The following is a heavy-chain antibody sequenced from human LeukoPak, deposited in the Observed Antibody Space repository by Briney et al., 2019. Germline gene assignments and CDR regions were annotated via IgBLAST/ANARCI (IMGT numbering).Heavy chain of an antibody. J-gene: IGHJ4*02. V-gene: IGHV3-53*01. CDR2: IYSGGST. Sequence: GGSLRLSCAPSGFTVSSNYMSWVRQAPGKGLEWVSVIYSGGSTYYADSVKGRFTISRDNSAKNSVYLQMNSLRAEDTAVYYCARNDGYWGQGTLVTVSS. CDR1: GFTVSSNY. CDR3: ARNDGY.